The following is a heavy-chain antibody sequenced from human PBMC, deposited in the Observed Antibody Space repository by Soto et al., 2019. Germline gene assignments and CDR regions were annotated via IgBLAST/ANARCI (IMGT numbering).Heavy chain of an antibody. J-gene: IGHJ4*02. CDR2: ISGRGGST. CDR3: TRSSGDTREQYYFFC. V-gene: IGHV3-23*01. Sequence: EVQLLESGGGLVLPGGSLRLSCAASGFTFSDYSMSWVRQAPGKGLEWVSGISGRGGSTYYADSVKGRFTISRDSSRNTLCLQMNRLRTEVPALYFCTRSSGDTREQYYFFCLGQGTLVRVSS. CDR1: GFTFSDYS. D-gene: IGHD2-2*01.